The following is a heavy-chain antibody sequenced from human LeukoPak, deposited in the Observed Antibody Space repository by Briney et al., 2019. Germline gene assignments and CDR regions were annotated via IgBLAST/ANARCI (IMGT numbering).Heavy chain of an antibody. CDR2: IIPILGIA. J-gene: IGHJ5*02. CDR1: GGTFSSYA. Sequence: EASVKVSCKASGGTFSSYAISWVRQAPGQGLEWMGRIIPILGIANYAQKFQGRVTITADKSTSTAYMELSSLRSEDTAVYYCAIDSSGYYYDYAWGQGTLVTVSS. CDR3: AIDSSGYYYDYA. D-gene: IGHD3-22*01. V-gene: IGHV1-69*04.